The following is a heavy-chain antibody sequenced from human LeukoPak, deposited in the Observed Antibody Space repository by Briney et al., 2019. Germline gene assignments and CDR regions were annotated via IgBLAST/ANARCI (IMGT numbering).Heavy chain of an antibody. CDR1: GGSFSGYY. CDR3: ARGQRWLQLPFDY. J-gene: IGHJ4*02. CDR2: INHSGST. Sequence: KPSETLSLTCAVYGGSFSGYYWSWIRQPPGKGLEWIGEINHSGSTNYNPSLKSRVTISVDTSKNQFSLKLSSVTAPDTAVYYCARGQRWLQLPFDYWGQGTLVTVSS. V-gene: IGHV4-34*01. D-gene: IGHD5-24*01.